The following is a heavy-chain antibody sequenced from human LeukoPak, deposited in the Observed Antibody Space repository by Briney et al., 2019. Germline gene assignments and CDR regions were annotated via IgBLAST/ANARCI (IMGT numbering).Heavy chain of an antibody. J-gene: IGHJ3*02. V-gene: IGHV1-46*01. Sequence: GASVKVSCKASGYTFTSYYMHWVQQAPGQGLEWMGIINPSGGSTSYAQKFQGRVTMTRDMSTSTVYMELSSLRSEDTAVYYCATVVGTYSSGWSDDAFDIWGQGTMVTVSS. D-gene: IGHD6-19*01. CDR2: INPSGGST. CDR3: ATVVGTYSSGWSDDAFDI. CDR1: GYTFTSYY.